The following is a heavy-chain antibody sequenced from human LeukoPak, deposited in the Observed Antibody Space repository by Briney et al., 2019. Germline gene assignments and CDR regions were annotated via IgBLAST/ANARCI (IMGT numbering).Heavy chain of an antibody. CDR2: IYYSKNT. J-gene: IGHJ4*02. CDR1: GGSISSSSAY. D-gene: IGHD5-18*01. Sequence: KPSETLSLTCTVSGGSISSSSAYWGWIRQPPGKGLEWIGSIYYSKNTYYNPSLKSRVTISADTSKNQFSLTLGSVGATDTAVYYCVSPRGFSYGYFDYWGQGTLVTVSS. CDR3: VSPRGFSYGYFDY. V-gene: IGHV4-39*01.